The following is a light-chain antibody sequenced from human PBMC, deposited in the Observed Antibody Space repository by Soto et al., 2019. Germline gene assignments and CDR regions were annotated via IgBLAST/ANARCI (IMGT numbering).Light chain of an antibody. CDR3: QQYDSWPLT. Sequence: EIVMTQSPATLSVSPGEGATLSCRASQSVSGRLAWYQQKRGQVPRLLISAASTRATGIPTRFSGSGSGTEFTLTISSLQSEDFAVYYCQQYDSWPLTFGGGTKVEIK. CDR1: QSVSGR. V-gene: IGKV3-15*01. CDR2: AAS. J-gene: IGKJ4*01.